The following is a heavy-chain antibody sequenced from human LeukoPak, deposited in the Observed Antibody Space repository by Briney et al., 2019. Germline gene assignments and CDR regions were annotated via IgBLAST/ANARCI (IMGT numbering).Heavy chain of an antibody. CDR2: IYYSGNT. V-gene: IGHV4-59*12. J-gene: IGHJ4*02. CDR3: ARDTTDYDILTRSSRLYYFDY. D-gene: IGHD3-9*01. CDR1: GGSISSYY. Sequence: SETLSLTCTFSGGSISSYYWIWIRQPPGKGLEWIGFIYYSGNTNYNPSLKSRVTISVDTSKNQFSLKLRSVTAADTAVYYCARDTTDYDILTRSSRLYYFDYWGRGTLVTVSS.